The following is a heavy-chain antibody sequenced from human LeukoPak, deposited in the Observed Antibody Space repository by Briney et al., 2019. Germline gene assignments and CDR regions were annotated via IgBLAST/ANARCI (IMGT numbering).Heavy chain of an antibody. CDR1: GGSISGSY. V-gene: IGHV4-59*08. CDR2: IYHSGST. D-gene: IGHD1-26*01. CDR3: ARHGSGSYLGYFDF. J-gene: IGHJ4*02. Sequence: SETLSLTCTVSGGSISGSYWSWIRQPPGKGLEWIGYIYHSGSTNYNPSLKSRVTISVDTSKNQLSLKLSSVTAADTAIYYCARHGSGSYLGYFDFWGPGTLVTVSS.